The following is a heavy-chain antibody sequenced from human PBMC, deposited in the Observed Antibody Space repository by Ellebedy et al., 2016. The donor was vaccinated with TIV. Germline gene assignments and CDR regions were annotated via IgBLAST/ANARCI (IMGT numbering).Heavy chain of an antibody. V-gene: IGHV3-64D*06. D-gene: IGHD3-3*01. CDR3: VKEILLPGDY. Sequence: GESLKISXSASGFTFNIYAMHWVRQAPGKGLQYVSTISSDGHSPYYADSVKGRFTISRDNSKNTVYLQMTSLRLDDTAVYYCVKEILLPGDYWGQGTLVTVSS. CDR2: ISSDGHSP. CDR1: GFTFNIYA. J-gene: IGHJ4*02.